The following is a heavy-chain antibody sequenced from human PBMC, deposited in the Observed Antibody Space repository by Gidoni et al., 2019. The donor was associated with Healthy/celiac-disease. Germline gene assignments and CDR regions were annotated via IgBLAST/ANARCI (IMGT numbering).Heavy chain of an antibody. V-gene: IGHV1-2*02. J-gene: IGHJ4*02. CDR3: ARDRPEGDFWSGYYSY. CDR1: GYTFPGYY. D-gene: IGHD3-3*01. Sequence: QVQLVQSGAEVKKPGASVKVSCKASGYTFPGYYMHWVRTAPGQGLEWMGWINPNRGGTNYAQKFQGRVTMTRDTSISTAYMELSRLRSDDTAVYYCARDRPEGDFWSGYYSYWGQGTLVTVSS. CDR2: INPNRGGT.